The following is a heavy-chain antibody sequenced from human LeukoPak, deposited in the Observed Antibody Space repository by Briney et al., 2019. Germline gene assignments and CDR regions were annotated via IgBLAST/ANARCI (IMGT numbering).Heavy chain of an antibody. Sequence: ASVKVSCKASGYTFTGYYMHWVRQAPGQGLEWMGWINPNSGGTNYAQKFQGRVTMTRDTSISTAYMELSRLRSDDTAVYYCARDRTVLRFLEWFGVGSGSAFDIWGQGTMVTVSS. CDR2: INPNSGGT. CDR1: GYTFTGYY. V-gene: IGHV1-2*02. J-gene: IGHJ3*02. D-gene: IGHD3-3*01. CDR3: ARDRTVLRFLEWFGVGSGSAFDI.